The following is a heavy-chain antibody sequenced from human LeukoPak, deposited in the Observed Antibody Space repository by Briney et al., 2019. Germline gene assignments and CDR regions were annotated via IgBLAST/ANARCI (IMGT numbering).Heavy chain of an antibody. CDR3: AKFLKKSPREYLDY. J-gene: IGHJ4*02. Sequence: TGGSLRLSCAASGFPFSSYAMSWVRPAPGKGLEWVSAISDSGCSIYYADSWKGRYTLPRDNSKNPLYLQMNSLRAEDTAGYYCAKFLKKSPREYLDYWGQGTLVTVS. V-gene: IGHV3-23*01. CDR2: ISDSGCSI. CDR1: GFPFSSYA.